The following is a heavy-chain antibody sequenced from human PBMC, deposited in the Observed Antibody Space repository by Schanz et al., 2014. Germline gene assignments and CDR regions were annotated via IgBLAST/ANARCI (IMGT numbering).Heavy chain of an antibody. CDR2: ISGSGGST. D-gene: IGHD2-2*01. CDR3: VSDLSGNQPDF. J-gene: IGHJ4*01. Sequence: VQLVDSGGGLVKPGGSLRLSCAASGFTFRNYGMSWVRQAPGQGLEWVSAISGSGGSTYYADSVKGRFTISRDNSKNSLYLHISNLKAADTSVSSSVSDLSGNQPDFWGHGTLVTVSS. V-gene: IGHV3-23*04. CDR1: GFTFRNYG.